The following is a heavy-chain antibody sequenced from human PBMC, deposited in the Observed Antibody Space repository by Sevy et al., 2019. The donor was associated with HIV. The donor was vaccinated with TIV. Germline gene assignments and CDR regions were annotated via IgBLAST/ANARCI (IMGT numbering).Heavy chain of an antibody. V-gene: IGHV3-30-3*01. CDR2: ISYDGSSK. CDR1: GFTFNTYP. J-gene: IGHJ4*02. D-gene: IGHD2-21*01. Sequence: GGSLRLSCAASGFTFNTYPMHWVRQAPGKGMEWVAVISYDGSSKHYAESVRGRFTISREDSENTLYLQMNSMRPDDTGLYYWGGDSGYSQYFVVGAYWGQGTLVTVSS. CDR3: GGDSGYSQYFVVGAY.